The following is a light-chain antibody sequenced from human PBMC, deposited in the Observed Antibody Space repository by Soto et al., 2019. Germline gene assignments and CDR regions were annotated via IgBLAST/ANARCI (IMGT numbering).Light chain of an antibody. Sequence: DIQLTQSPASLSASVGDRVTITCRASDNIGSNLNWYQHQTGTAPKLLIYAASSLQGGVPSRFSGSGYGTQFTLTISGLQTEDFATYYCQQSYKILTFGGGSMVDIK. J-gene: IGKJ4*01. V-gene: IGKV1-39*01. CDR3: QQSYKILT. CDR2: AAS. CDR1: DNIGSN.